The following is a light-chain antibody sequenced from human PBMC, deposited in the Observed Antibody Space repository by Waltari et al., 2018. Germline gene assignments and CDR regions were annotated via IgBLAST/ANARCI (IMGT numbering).Light chain of an antibody. V-gene: IGLV1-47*01. CDR3: AAWDGSLSGV. CDR1: NSNIGNNY. J-gene: IGLJ3*02. Sequence: QSVLTQPPSASGTPGQRVTIYCSGSNSNIGNNYGSWDQQLPGTAPNLRIYRDDPRPSGVPDRFSGSKSGTSASLAISGLRSEDEADYYCAAWDGSLSGVFGAGTKLTVL. CDR2: RDD.